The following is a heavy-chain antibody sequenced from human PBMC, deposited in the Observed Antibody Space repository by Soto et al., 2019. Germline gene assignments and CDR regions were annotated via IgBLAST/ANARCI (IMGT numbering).Heavy chain of an antibody. Sequence: QVQLQESGPGLVKPSETLSLTCTVSGGSVSSGSYHWGWIRQPPGKGLEWIGYIYHSGSTNYNPPLKRRVTISVDTSKNQFSLSLTSVTAADTAVYYCASLSAAWFDPWGQGTLVTVAS. CDR1: GGSVSSGSYH. J-gene: IGHJ5*02. CDR3: ASLSAAWFDP. V-gene: IGHV4-61*01. CDR2: IYHSGST. D-gene: IGHD6-19*01.